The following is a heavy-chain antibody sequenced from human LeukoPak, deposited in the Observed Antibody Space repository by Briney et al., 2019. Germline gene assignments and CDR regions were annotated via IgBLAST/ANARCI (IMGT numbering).Heavy chain of an antibody. V-gene: IGHV4-34*01. Sequence: PSETLSLTCAVYGGSFSGYYWSWIRQPPGKGLEWIGEINHSGSTNYNPSLKGRVTISVDTSKNQFSLKLSSVTAADTAVYYCARDLWFGGEGGQGTLVTVSS. D-gene: IGHD3-10*01. CDR1: GGSFSGYY. CDR3: ARDLWFGGE. CDR2: INHSGST. J-gene: IGHJ4*02.